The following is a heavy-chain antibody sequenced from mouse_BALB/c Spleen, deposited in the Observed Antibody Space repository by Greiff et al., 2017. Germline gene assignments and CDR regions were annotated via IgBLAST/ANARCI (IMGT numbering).Heavy chain of an antibody. CDR2: INSNGGST. D-gene: IGHD2-1*01. Sequence: DVKLVESGGGLVQPGGSLKLSCAASGFTFSSYGMSWVRQTPDKRLELVATINSNGGSTYYPDSVKGRFTISRDNAKNTLYLQMSSLKSEDTAMYYCAYLYYGNYGFAYWGQGTLVTVSA. CDR3: AYLYYGNYGFAY. V-gene: IGHV5-6-3*01. CDR1: GFTFSSYG. J-gene: IGHJ3*01.